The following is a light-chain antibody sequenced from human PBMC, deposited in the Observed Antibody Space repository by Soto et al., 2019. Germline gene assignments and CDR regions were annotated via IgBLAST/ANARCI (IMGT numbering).Light chain of an antibody. J-gene: IGKJ5*01. V-gene: IGKV1-27*01. Sequence: DIQMTQSPSSLSASVGDRVTITCRASQGISTYLAWYQQLPGKVPKLLIYAASTLQTGVPSRFSGSGSGTDFSLTISSLQPEDVATYYRQQYYSSLAITFGQVTRLEIK. CDR2: AAS. CDR3: QQYYSSLAIT. CDR1: QGISTY.